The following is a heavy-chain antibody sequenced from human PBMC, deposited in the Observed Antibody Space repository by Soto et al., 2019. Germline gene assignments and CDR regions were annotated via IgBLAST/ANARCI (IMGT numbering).Heavy chain of an antibody. CDR3: ARNTFSHYYGMDV. V-gene: IGHV1-18*01. Sequence: ASVKVSCKASGYTFTSYGIAWVRQAPGQGPEWMGWISSNSLKANNAQKFEGRVTMTSDTSTNTAFLGLRSLRSDDTAVYYCARNTFSHYYGMDVWGQGTSVTVSS. CDR2: ISSNSLKA. J-gene: IGHJ6*02. D-gene: IGHD5-18*01. CDR1: GYTFTSYG.